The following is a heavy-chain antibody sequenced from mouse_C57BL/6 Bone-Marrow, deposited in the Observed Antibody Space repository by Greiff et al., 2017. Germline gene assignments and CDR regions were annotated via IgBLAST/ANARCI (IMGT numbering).Heavy chain of an antibody. D-gene: IGHD4-1*01. CDR2: IDPENGDT. J-gene: IGHJ3*01. CDR1: GFNIKDDY. V-gene: IGHV14-4*01. CDR3: TLSWDWFAY. Sequence: VQLQQSGAELVRPGASVKLSCTASGFNIKDDYMHWVKQRPEQGLEWIGWIDPENGDTEYASKFQGKATITADTSSNTAYLQLSSLTSEDTAVYYCTLSWDWFAYWGQGTLVTVSA.